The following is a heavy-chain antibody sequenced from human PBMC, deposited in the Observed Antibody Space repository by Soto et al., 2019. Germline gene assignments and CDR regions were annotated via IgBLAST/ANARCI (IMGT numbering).Heavy chain of an antibody. D-gene: IGHD2-21*02. CDR1: GYTFTSYA. V-gene: IGHV1-3*01. J-gene: IGHJ4*02. Sequence: QVQLVQSGAEAKKPGASVKVSCRASGYTFTSYAMHWVRQAPGQRLEWMGWINAGNGNTKYSQKFQGRVTITRDTSASTAYMELSSLRSEATAVYYCARSIVVVTALAYWGQGPLVTVSS. CDR3: ARSIVVVTALAY. CDR2: INAGNGNT.